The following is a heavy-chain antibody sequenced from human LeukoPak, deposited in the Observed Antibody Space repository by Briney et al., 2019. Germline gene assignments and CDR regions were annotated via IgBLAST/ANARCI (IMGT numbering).Heavy chain of an antibody. CDR2: ISSSSSYI. J-gene: IGHJ4*02. CDR3: ARSLYSSSSRQGGY. Sequence: PGGSLRLSCAASGFTFSSYSMNWVRQAPGKGLEWVSSISSSSSYIYYADAVKGRFTISRDNAKNSLYLQMNSLRAEDTAVYYCARSLYSSSSRQGGYWGQGTLITVSS. V-gene: IGHV3-21*01. D-gene: IGHD6-13*01. CDR1: GFTFSSYS.